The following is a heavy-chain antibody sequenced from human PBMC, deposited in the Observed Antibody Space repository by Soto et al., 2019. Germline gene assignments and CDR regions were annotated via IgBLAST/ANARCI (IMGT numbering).Heavy chain of an antibody. CDR3: ASGVYCSSTSCAISPYYYYYMDV. CDR2: IYYSGST. J-gene: IGHJ6*03. V-gene: IGHV4-39*01. Sequence: SETLSLTCTVSGGSISSSSYYWGWIRQPPGKGLEWIGSIYYSGSTYYNPSLKSRVTISVDTSKNQFSLKLSSVTAADTAVYYCASGVYCSSTSCAISPYYYYYMDVWGKGTTVTVSS. CDR1: GGSISSSSYY. D-gene: IGHD2-2*01.